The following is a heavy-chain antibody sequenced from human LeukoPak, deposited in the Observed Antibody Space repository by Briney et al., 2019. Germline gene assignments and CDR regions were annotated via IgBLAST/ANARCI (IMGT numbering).Heavy chain of an antibody. J-gene: IGHJ4*02. Sequence: ASVKVSCKASGYTFTGYYMHWVRQAPGHGLEWMGIINPTDDTTNYAQKFQGRVTMTRDTSTSTVYMELSSLRSEDTAVYYCARDSNVVYYDSSGPDYWGQGTLVTVSS. D-gene: IGHD3-22*01. CDR2: INPTDDTT. CDR1: GYTFTGYY. CDR3: ARDSNVVYYDSSGPDY. V-gene: IGHV1-46*01.